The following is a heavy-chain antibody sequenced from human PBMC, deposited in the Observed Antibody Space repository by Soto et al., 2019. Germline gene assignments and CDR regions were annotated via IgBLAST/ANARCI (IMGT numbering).Heavy chain of an antibody. Sequence: PSETLSLTCAVSGDSISSGGYSWSWIRQPPGKGLEGIGYIYHSGGTYYNPSLKSRVTISVDRSKNQFSMKLSSVTAADTAVYYCARAYYYGSGTLGWFDPWGQGTLVTVSS. CDR2: IYHSGGT. D-gene: IGHD3-10*01. J-gene: IGHJ5*02. V-gene: IGHV4-30-2*01. CDR1: GDSISSGGYS. CDR3: ARAYYYGSGTLGWFDP.